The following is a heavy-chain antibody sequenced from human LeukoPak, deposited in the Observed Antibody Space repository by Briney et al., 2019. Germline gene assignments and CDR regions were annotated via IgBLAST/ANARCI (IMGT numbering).Heavy chain of an antibody. CDR3: ARGYVATKTNDY. D-gene: IGHD5-12*01. J-gene: IGHJ4*02. CDR2: IYYSGST. Sequence: SETLSPTCTVSGGSISSGGYYWSWIRQHPGKGLEWIGYIYYSGSTYYNPSLKSRVTISVDTSKNQFSLKLSSVTAADTAVYYCARGYVATKTNDYWGQGTLVTVSS. CDR1: GGSISSGGYY. V-gene: IGHV4-31*03.